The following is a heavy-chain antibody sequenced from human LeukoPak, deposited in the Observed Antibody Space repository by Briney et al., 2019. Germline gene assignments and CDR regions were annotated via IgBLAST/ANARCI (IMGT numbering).Heavy chain of an antibody. V-gene: IGHV3-7*01. CDR3: ARDRQLTTPYYFDY. D-gene: IGHD6-6*01. Sequence: GGSLRLSCAASGFTFSTYWMTWVRQAPGKGLEWVASIKEDGSEIYYVDSVKGRFTISRDNAKNSLYLQMNSLRAEDTAVYYCARDRQLTTPYYFDYWGQGTLVTVSS. CDR1: GFTFSTYW. CDR2: IKEDGSEI. J-gene: IGHJ4*02.